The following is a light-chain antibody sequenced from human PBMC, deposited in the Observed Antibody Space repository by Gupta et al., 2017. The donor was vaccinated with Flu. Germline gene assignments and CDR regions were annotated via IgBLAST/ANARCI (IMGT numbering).Light chain of an antibody. CDR1: QSVSSSY. CDR3: QQYGSSRTWT. Sequence: ENGFTPSPGTPSLSPGERATLSCRASQSVSSSYLAWYQQKPGQAPRLLIYGASSRATGIPDRFSGSGSGTDFTLTISRLEPEDFAVYYCQQYGSSRTWTFGQGTKVEIK. CDR2: GAS. V-gene: IGKV3-20*01. J-gene: IGKJ1*01.